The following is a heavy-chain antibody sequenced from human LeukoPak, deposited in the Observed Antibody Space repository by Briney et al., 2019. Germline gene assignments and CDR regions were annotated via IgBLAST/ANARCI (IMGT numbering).Heavy chain of an antibody. Sequence: GGSLRLSCAASGFTFSSYGMSWVRQAPGKGLEWVSAISGSGGSTYYADSVKGRFTISRDNSKNTLYLQMNSLRAEDTAVYYCAKWKYYYDSSGYYPIVDYWGQGTLVTVSS. D-gene: IGHD3-22*01. CDR3: AKWKYYYDSSGYYPIVDY. CDR2: ISGSGGST. V-gene: IGHV3-23*01. J-gene: IGHJ4*02. CDR1: GFTFSSYG.